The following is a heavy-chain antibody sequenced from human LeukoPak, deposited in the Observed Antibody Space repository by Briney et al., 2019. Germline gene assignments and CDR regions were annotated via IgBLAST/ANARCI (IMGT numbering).Heavy chain of an antibody. V-gene: IGHV3-23*01. CDR1: GFTFSSYA. D-gene: IGHD1-14*01. J-gene: IGHJ4*02. CDR2: ISGSGGST. CDR3: AKTRTGLQGFDY. Sequence: GGSLRLSCAASGFTFSSYAMSWVRQAPGKGLEWVSAISGSGGSTYYADSVKGRFTISRDNSKSTLYLQMNSLRAEDTAVYYCAKTRTGLQGFDYWGQGTLVTVSS.